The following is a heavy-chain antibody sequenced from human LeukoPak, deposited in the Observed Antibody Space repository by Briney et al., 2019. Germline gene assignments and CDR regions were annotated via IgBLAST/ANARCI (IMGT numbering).Heavy chain of an antibody. CDR3: ARGPTIRDYDFWTMDV. D-gene: IGHD3-3*01. J-gene: IGHJ6*04. CDR2: SNSDGSTT. Sequence: GGSLRLSCAASGFTFSSYWMHWVRQAPGKGLVGVSRSNSDGSTTNYADSVKGRFTISRDNAKNMLYLQMNSLRAEDTAVYYCARGPTIRDYDFWTMDVWGKGTTVTVSS. CDR1: GFTFSSYW. V-gene: IGHV3-74*01.